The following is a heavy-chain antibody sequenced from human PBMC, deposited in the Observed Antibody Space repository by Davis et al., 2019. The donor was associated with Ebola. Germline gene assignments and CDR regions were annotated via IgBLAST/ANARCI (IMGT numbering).Heavy chain of an antibody. D-gene: IGHD6-6*01. CDR1: GYTFTSYA. Sequence: AASVKVSCKASGYTFTSYAMHWVRQAPGQRLEWMGWINAGNGNTKYSQKFQGRVTITRDTSASTAYMELSSLRSEDTAVYYGARDRAGWYSSSSGWFDPWGQGTLVTVSS. J-gene: IGHJ5*02. V-gene: IGHV1-3*01. CDR2: INAGNGNT. CDR3: ARDRAGWYSSSSGWFDP.